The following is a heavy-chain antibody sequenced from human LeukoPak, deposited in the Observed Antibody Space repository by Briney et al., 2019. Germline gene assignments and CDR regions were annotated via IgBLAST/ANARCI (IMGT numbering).Heavy chain of an antibody. Sequence: GGSLRLSCAASGFTFSSYWMHWVRQAPGKGLVWVSRINSDGSTTTYADSVKGRFTISRDNAKNTLYLQMNSLRADDTAVYYCARERFHGSGAPKYDCWGQGTLVTVSS. D-gene: IGHD3-10*01. CDR2: INSDGSTT. CDR1: GFTFSSYW. V-gene: IGHV3-74*01. CDR3: ARERFHGSGAPKYDC. J-gene: IGHJ4*02.